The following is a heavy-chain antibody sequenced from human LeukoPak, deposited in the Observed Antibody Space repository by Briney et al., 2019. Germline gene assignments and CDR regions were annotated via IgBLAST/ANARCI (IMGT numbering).Heavy chain of an antibody. CDR3: ARDWGSTGYDLYDS. D-gene: IGHD5-12*01. CDR2: IRQDGSGR. V-gene: IGHV3-7*01. CDR1: GFIFSNYW. Sequence: AGGSLRLSCAASGFIFSNYWMTWVRQAPGKGLEWVAHIRQDGSGRHYVDSVKDRFTISRDNAKNSLDLQMDSLRAEDTAVYYCARDWGSTGYDLYDSWGQGTLVTVSS. J-gene: IGHJ4*02.